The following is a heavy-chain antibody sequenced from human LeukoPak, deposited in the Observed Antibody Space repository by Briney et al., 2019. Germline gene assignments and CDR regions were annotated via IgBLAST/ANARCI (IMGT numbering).Heavy chain of an antibody. CDR2: IYTSGST. CDR3: ASGDGYSFDY. V-gene: IGHV4-4*07. J-gene: IGHJ4*02. Sequence: SETLSLTCTVSGGSISIYYWNWIRQPAGKGLEWIGRIYTSGSTSYNPSLKSRVTMSVDTSKNQFSLKLSSVTAADTAVYYCASGDGYSFDYWGQGTLVTVSS. CDR1: GGSISIYY. D-gene: IGHD5-24*01.